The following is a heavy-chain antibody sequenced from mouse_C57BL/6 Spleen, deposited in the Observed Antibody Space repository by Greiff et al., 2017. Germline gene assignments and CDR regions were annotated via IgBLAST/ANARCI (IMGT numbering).Heavy chain of an antibody. J-gene: IGHJ2*01. CDR2: INPSNGGT. CDR1: GYTFTSYW. Sequence: QVQLKQPGTELVKPGASVKLSCKASGYTFTSYWMHWVKQRPGQGLEWIGNINPSNGGTNYNEKFKSKATLTVDKSSSTAYMQLSSLTSEDSAVYYCARGTVVGYYFDYWGQGTTLTVSS. D-gene: IGHD1-1*01. V-gene: IGHV1-53*01. CDR3: ARGTVVGYYFDY.